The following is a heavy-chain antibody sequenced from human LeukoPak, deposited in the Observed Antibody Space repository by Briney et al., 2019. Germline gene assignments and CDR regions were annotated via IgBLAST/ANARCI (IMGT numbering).Heavy chain of an antibody. CDR1: GYTFTGYY. CDR2: INPNSGGT. V-gene: IGHV1-2*02. D-gene: IGHD6-6*01. CDR3: ARVASIPAPTTYDY. J-gene: IGHJ4*02. Sequence: ASVKVSCKASGYTFTGYYMHWVRQAPGQGLEWMGWINPNSGGTNYAQKFQGRVTMTRDTSISTAYMELSRLRSDDTAVYYCARVASIPAPTTYDYWGQGTLVTVSS.